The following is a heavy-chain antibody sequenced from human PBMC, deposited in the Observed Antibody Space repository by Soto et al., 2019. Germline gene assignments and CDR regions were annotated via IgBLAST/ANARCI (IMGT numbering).Heavy chain of an antibody. Sequence: EVQLLESGGGLVQPGGSLRLSCAASGFTFSSYAMSWVRQAPGKGLEWVSAISGSGGSTYYTDSVKGRFTISRDNSKNTLYLQMNSLRAEDTAVYYCAKDYTDYYYYYMDVWGKGTTVTVSS. J-gene: IGHJ6*03. D-gene: IGHD3-16*01. CDR2: ISGSGGST. CDR3: AKDYTDYYYYYMDV. CDR1: GFTFSSYA. V-gene: IGHV3-23*01.